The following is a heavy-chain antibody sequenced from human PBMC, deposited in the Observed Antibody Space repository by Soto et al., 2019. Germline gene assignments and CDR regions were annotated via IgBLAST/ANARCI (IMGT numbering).Heavy chain of an antibody. CDR1: GFTFSSYA. V-gene: IGHV3-23*01. Sequence: PGGSLRLSCAASGFTFSSYAMSGARQAPGKGLEWVSAISGSGGSTYYADSVKGRFTISRDNSKNTLYLQMNSLRAEDTAVYYCAKDTLKYSSSWIYYYYGMDVWGQGTTVTVSS. D-gene: IGHD6-13*01. CDR3: AKDTLKYSSSWIYYYYGMDV. J-gene: IGHJ6*02. CDR2: ISGSGGST.